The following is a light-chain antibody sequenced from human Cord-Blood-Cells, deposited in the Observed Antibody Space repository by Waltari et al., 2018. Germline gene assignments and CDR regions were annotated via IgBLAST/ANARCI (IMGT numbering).Light chain of an antibody. CDR1: SSDVGSHNL. J-gene: IGLJ3*02. Sequence: QSALTQPASVSGSPGQSITISCTGTSSDVGSHNLVSWYQQHPGKAPKLMIYAGSKRPAGVSNRFSGSKSGNTASLTISWLQAEDEADYYCCSYAGSSTWVVGGGTKLTVL. CDR2: AGS. V-gene: IGLV2-23*01. CDR3: CSYAGSSTWV.